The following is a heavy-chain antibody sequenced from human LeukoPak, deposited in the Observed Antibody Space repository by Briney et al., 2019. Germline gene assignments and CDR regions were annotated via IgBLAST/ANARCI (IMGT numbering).Heavy chain of an antibody. CDR1: GGTFSSYA. V-gene: IGHV1-69*04. J-gene: IGHJ4*02. CDR3: ASDYSNSFDY. CDR2: IIPILGIA. D-gene: IGHD4-11*01. Sequence: SVKVSCKSSGGTFSSYAISWVRQAPGQGLEWMGRIIPILGIANYAQKFQGRVTITADKSTSTAYMELSSLRSEDTAVYYCASDYSNSFDYWGQGTLVTVSS.